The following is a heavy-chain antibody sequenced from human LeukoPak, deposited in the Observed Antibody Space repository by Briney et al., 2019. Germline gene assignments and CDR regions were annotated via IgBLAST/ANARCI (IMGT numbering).Heavy chain of an antibody. D-gene: IGHD2-15*01. CDR1: GFTFSDYY. V-gene: IGHV3-11*04. Sequence: GRSLRLSCAASGFTFSDYYMSWIRQAPGKGLEWVSYISSSGSTIYYADSVKGRFTISRDNAKNSLYLQMNSLRAEDTAVYYCARDRVAGWFDPWGQGTLVTVSS. CDR3: ARDRVAGWFDP. CDR2: ISSSGSTI. J-gene: IGHJ5*02.